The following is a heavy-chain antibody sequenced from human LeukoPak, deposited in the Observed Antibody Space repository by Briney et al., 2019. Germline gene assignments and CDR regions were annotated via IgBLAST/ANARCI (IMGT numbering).Heavy chain of an antibody. CDR2: IGTAGDT. Sequence: GGSLRLSCAASGFTFSSYDMHWVRQATGKGVEWVSAIGTAGDTYYPGSVKGRFTISRENAKNSLYLQMNSLRAGDTAVYYCARGPSSWYGYYFDYWGQGTLVTVSS. D-gene: IGHD6-13*01. CDR1: GFTFSSYD. J-gene: IGHJ4*02. V-gene: IGHV3-13*04. CDR3: ARGPSSWYGYYFDY.